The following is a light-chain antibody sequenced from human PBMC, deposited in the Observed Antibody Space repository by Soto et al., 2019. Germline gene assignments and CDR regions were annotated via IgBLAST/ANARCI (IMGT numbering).Light chain of an antibody. CDR1: ISDVGGYNY. J-gene: IGLJ1*01. Sequence: QSVLTQPASVSGSPGQSITISCTGAISDVGGYNYVSWYQHHPGKSPQLMIYDVSNRPSGVSNRFSGSKSGNTASLTISGLQAEDEADYYCSSYSTTSTLVFGTGTRSPS. CDR2: DVS. V-gene: IGLV2-14*03. CDR3: SSYSTTSTLV.